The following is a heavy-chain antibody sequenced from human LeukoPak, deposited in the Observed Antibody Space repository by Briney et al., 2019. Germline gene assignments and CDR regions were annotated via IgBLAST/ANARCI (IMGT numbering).Heavy chain of an antibody. CDR2: IIPIFGTA. V-gene: IGHV1-69*05. J-gene: IGHJ6*03. CDR1: GGTFSTFA. D-gene: IGHD6-13*01. Sequence: SVKVSCKASGGTFSTFAISWVRQAPGQGLEWMGGIIPIFGTANYAQKFQGRVTITTDESTSTAYMELSSLRSEDTAVYYCASMSIAAVPYYYYYYMDVWGKGTTVTVSS. CDR3: ASMSIAAVPYYYYYYMDV.